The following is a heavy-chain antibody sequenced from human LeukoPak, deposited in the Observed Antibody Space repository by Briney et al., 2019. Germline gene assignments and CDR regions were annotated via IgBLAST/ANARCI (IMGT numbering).Heavy chain of an antibody. CDR1: GYSISSGYY. CDR2: IYHSGST. Sequence: SETLSLTCTVSGYSISSGYYWGWIRQPPGKGLEWIGSIYHSGSTYYNPSLKSRVTTSVDTSKNQFSLKLSSVTAADTAVYYCARVLLEWFYDYWGQGTLVTVSS. J-gene: IGHJ4*02. V-gene: IGHV4-38-2*02. D-gene: IGHD3-3*01. CDR3: ARVLLEWFYDY.